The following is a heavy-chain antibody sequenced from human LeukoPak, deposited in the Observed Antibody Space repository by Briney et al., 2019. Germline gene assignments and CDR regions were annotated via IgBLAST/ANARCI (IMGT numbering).Heavy chain of an antibody. CDR1: GYSFTSYW. J-gene: IGHJ5*02. Sequence: PGESRKISCKGSGYSFTSYWIGWVRQMPGKGLEWMGIIYPGDSDTRYSPSFQGQVTISADKSISTAYLQWSSLKASDTAMYYCARIGNWNDVVGWFDPWGQGTLVTVSS. D-gene: IGHD1-1*01. V-gene: IGHV5-51*03. CDR2: IYPGDSDT. CDR3: ARIGNWNDVVGWFDP.